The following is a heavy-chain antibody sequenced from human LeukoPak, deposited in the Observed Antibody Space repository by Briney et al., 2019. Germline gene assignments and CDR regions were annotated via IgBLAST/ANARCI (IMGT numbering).Heavy chain of an antibody. Sequence: SVKVSCKASGGTFSSYAISGVRQAPGQGLEWMGGIIPIFGTANYAQKFQGRVTITADEATSTAYMELSSLTSEDTAVYYCARVPRGGDRFDPWGQGTLVTVSS. D-gene: IGHD3-16*01. V-gene: IGHV1-69*13. J-gene: IGHJ5*02. CDR3: ARVPRGGDRFDP. CDR1: GGTFSSYA. CDR2: IIPIFGTA.